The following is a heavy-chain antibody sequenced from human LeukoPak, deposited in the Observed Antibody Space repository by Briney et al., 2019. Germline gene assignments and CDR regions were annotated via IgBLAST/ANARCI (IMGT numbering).Heavy chain of an antibody. J-gene: IGHJ4*02. V-gene: IGHV1-18*01. CDR1: GYIFTSYG. D-gene: IGHD3-22*01. CDR2: ISPYNGNT. CDR3: ARKPGTSSVVYYFDY. Sequence: GASVKVFCKASGYIFTSYGITWVRQAPGQGLEWMGWISPYNGNTDYVQKLQGRVTMTTDTSTNTAYLELRSLKSDDTAVYYCARKPGTSSVVYYFDYWGQGTLVTVSS.